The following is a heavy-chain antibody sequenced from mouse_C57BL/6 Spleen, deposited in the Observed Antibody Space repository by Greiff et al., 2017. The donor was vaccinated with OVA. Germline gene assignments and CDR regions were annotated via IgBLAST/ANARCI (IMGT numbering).Heavy chain of an antibody. CDR2: IYPGDGDT. V-gene: IGHV1-82*01. D-gene: IGHD1-1*01. CDR3: ARKNYYGSSWAFDY. CDR1: GYAFSSSW. J-gene: IGHJ2*01. Sequence: QVQLQQSGPELVKPGASVKISCKASGYAFSSSWMNWVKQRPGKGLEWIGRIYPGDGDTNYNGKFKGKATLTADKSSSTAYMQLSSLTSEDSAVYFCARKNYYGSSWAFDYWGQGTTLTVSS.